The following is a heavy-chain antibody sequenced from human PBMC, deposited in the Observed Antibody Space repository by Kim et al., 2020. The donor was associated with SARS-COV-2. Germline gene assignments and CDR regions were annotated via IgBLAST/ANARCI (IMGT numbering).Heavy chain of an antibody. CDR3: AKRLAVDC. V-gene: IGHV3-23*01. CDR2: GERT. Sequence: GERTIHADSGRGRFTISRDNSKNTLYLRMNGLRAEDTAVYYCAKRLAVDCWGQGTLVTVSS. J-gene: IGHJ4*02.